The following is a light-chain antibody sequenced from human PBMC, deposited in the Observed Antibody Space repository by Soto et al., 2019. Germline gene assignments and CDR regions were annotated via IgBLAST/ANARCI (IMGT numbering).Light chain of an antibody. CDR3: CSYAGRYIRV. CDR1: SSDVGGYNY. V-gene: IGLV2-11*01. CDR2: DVS. Sequence: QSALTQPRSVSGSPGQSVTISCTGTSSDVGGYNYVSWYQQQPGKAPKVIIHDVSRRPSGVPDRFSGSKSGNTASLTISGLQAEDEAYYNCCSYAGRYIRVFGGGTKLTVL. J-gene: IGLJ3*02.